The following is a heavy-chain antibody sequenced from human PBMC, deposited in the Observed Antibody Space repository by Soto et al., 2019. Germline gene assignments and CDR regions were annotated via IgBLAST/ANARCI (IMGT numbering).Heavy chain of an antibody. J-gene: IGHJ4*02. CDR3: ARGGQDFWSGPFDY. Sequence: SETLSLTCTVSGGSISNYFCNWIRQPAGKGLEWIGRFDNSGSTNYNPSLKSRITMSADTSRNQFSLKLNSVTAADTAVYYCARGGQDFWSGPFDYWGQGALVTVSS. CDR1: GGSISNYF. D-gene: IGHD3-3*01. CDR2: FDNSGST. V-gene: IGHV4-4*07.